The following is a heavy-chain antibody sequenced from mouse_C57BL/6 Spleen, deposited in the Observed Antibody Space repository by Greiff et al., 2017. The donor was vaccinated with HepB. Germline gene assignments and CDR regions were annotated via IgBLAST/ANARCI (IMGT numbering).Heavy chain of an antibody. CDR2: ILPGSGST. CDR1: GYTFTGYW. V-gene: IGHV1-9*01. CDR3: ARGNSLITTVVATDY. Sequence: VQLQQSGAELMKPGASVKLSCKATGYTFTGYWIEWVKQRPGHGLEWIGEILPGSGSTNYNEKFKGKATFTADTSSNTANMQRSSLTTEDSAIYYCARGNSLITTVVATDYWGQGTTLTVSS. J-gene: IGHJ2*01. D-gene: IGHD1-1*01.